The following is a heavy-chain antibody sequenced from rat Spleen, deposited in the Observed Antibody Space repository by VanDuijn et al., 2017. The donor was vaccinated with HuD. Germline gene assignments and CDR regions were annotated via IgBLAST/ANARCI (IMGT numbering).Heavy chain of an antibody. CDR1: GFSLTSYG. V-gene: IGHV2-34*01. D-gene: IGHD1-12*03. J-gene: IGHJ2*01. CDR3: TRDLLYYYDGSPFDY. CDR2: MWYDGDT. Sequence: QVQLKESGPGLVQPSETLSLTCTVSGFSLTSYGVSWVRQPSGKGPEWMGRMWYDGDTAYNSALKSRLTISRDTSKNQVFLEMNSLQTDDTGTDTCTRDLLYYYDGSPFDYWGQGIMVTVSS.